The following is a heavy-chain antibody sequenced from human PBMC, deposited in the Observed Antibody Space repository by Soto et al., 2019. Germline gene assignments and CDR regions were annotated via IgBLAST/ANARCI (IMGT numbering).Heavy chain of an antibody. Sequence: EVQLVESEGGLVQPGGSLRLSCAASGFTFSNHWIHWVRQAPGKGLVWVSRIDYDGSTTTYADSVKGRFTVSRDNSKNTVYLQMNSLRVEDTAVYFCTRGAASAYWGQGTQVTVSS. J-gene: IGHJ4*02. CDR3: TRGAASAY. D-gene: IGHD1-26*01. V-gene: IGHV3-74*01. CDR2: IDYDGSTT. CDR1: GFTFSNHW.